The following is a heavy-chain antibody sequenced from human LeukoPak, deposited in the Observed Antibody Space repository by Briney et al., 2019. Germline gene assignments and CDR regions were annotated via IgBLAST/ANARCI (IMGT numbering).Heavy chain of an antibody. CDR3: ARDGALYGGNSGYFQH. Sequence: GGSLRLSCAASGFTFSSYRMNWVRPAPGKGLEWVAYISSSSSTIYYADSVKGRFTISRDNAKNSLYLQMNSLRAEDTAVYYCARDGALYGGNSGYFQHWGQGTLVTVSS. CDR2: ISSSSSTI. V-gene: IGHV3-48*01. CDR1: GFTFSSYR. D-gene: IGHD4-23*01. J-gene: IGHJ1*01.